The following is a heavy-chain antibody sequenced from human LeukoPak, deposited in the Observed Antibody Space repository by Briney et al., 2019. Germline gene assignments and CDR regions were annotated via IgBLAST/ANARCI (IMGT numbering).Heavy chain of an antibody. J-gene: IGHJ4*02. Sequence: ASVKVSCKASGGTFSSYAISWVRQAPGRGLEWMGRIIPIFGTANYAQKFQGRVTITTDESTSTAYMELSSLRSEDTAVYYCVRDPVGKGGYSGYDFEYFDYWGQGTLVTVSS. CDR2: IIPIFGTA. CDR1: GGTFSSYA. D-gene: IGHD5-12*01. V-gene: IGHV1-69*05. CDR3: VRDPVGKGGYSGYDFEYFDY.